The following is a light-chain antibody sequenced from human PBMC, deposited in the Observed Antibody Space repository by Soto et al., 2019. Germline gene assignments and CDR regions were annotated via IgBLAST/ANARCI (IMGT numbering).Light chain of an antibody. V-gene: IGLV2-14*01. CDR1: SSDVGRYNY. CDR3: SSYTTGTTWV. CDR2: DVS. J-gene: IGLJ3*02. Sequence: QSALTQPASVSGSPGQSITISCTGTSSDVGRYNYVSWHRQHPGKAPKLLIFDVSNRPSGVSDRFSGSKSGNTASLTISGLQAEDEADYYCSSYTTGTTWVFGGGTKLTVL.